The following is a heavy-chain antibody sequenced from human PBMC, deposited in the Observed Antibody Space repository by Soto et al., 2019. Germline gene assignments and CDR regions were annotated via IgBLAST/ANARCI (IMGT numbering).Heavy chain of an antibody. J-gene: IGHJ4*02. CDR3: AKDNPYSSGWNFDY. V-gene: IGHV3-30*18. CDR2: ISYDGSNK. CDR1: GFTFSSYG. Sequence: QVQLVESGGGVVQPGRSLRLSCAASGFTFSSYGMHWVRQAPGKGLEWVAVISYDGSNKYYADSVKGRFTISRDNSKNTLYLQMNSPRAEDTAVYYCAKDNPYSSGWNFDYWGQGTLVTVSS. D-gene: IGHD6-19*01.